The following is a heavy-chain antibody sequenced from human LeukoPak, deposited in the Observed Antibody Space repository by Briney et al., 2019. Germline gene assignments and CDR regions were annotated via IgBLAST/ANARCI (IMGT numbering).Heavy chain of an antibody. Sequence: SETLSVTCSVSGDSNILYHWSWIRQPPGKALEWIGYISYSGSANYNPSLKSRVTMSVDTSKNQFSLNLRSVTAADTAVYFCARAGQVPPSHGGSVAHFWRQGTLVTVSS. J-gene: IGHJ4*02. CDR2: ISYSGSA. D-gene: IGHD3-10*01. CDR1: GDSNILYH. CDR3: ARAGQVPPSHGGSVAHF. V-gene: IGHV4-59*01.